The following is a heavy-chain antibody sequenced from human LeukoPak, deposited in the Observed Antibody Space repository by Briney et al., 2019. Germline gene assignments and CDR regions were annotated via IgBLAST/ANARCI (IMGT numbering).Heavy chain of an antibody. CDR2: INSDSNYI. D-gene: IGHD3-22*01. Sequence: PGGSLRLSCAASGFTFSSYSMNWVRQAPGKGLEWVSSINSDSNYIYYADSVKGRFTISRDAKNSVYLQMNSLRAEDTAVYYCASNRGSSGYYSAFDIWGQGTMVTVSS. V-gene: IGHV3-21*01. J-gene: IGHJ3*02. CDR1: GFTFSSYS. CDR3: ASNRGSSGYYSAFDI.